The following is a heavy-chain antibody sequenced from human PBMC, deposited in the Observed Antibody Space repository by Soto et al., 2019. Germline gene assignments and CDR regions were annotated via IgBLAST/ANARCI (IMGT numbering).Heavy chain of an antibody. CDR3: ARDKITALFDY. CDR1: GGSFSGYY. V-gene: IGHV4-34*01. D-gene: IGHD3-10*01. Sequence: QVQLQQWGAGLLKPSETLSLTCAVYGGSFSGYYWTWIRQPPGTGLEWIGEINHSGSTNYNPSLKSLLTISVDTSKTQFSLKLTSVTAAHTAVYYCARDKITALFDYWGQGTLVTVSS. J-gene: IGHJ4*02. CDR2: INHSGST.